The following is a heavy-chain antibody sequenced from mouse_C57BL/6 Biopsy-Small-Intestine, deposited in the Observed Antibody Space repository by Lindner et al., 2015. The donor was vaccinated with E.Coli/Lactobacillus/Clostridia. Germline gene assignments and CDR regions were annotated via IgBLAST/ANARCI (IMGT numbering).Heavy chain of an antibody. CDR1: GYTLTELS. D-gene: IGHD2-2*01. V-gene: IGHV1-83*01. CDR2: FDPADGET. CDR3: AKAVILTGYWSGISFDP. Sequence: SVKVSCKVSGYTLTELSMHWVRQAPGKGLEWMGGFDPADGETIYAQKFQGRVTMTEDTSTNTAYMELSSLRSEDTAVYYCAKAVILTGYWSGISFDPWGQGTLVTVSS. J-gene: IGHJ4*01.